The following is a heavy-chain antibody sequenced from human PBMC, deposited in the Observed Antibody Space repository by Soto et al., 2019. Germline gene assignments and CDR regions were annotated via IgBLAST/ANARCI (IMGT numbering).Heavy chain of an antibody. CDR1: GYTFTSYA. CDR3: ARSIVVVTALDY. D-gene: IGHD2-21*02. Sequence: QVQLVQSGAEEKKPGASVKVSCKASGYTFTSYAMHWVRQAPGQRLEGMGWINAGNGNTKYSQKFQGRVTITRDTSASTAYMALISLRSEDTAVYYCARSIVVVTALDYWGQGTLVTVSS. J-gene: IGHJ4*02. V-gene: IGHV1-3*05. CDR2: INAGNGNT.